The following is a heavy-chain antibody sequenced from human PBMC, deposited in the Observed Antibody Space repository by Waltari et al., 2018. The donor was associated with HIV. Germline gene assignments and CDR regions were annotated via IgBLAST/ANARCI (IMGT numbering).Heavy chain of an antibody. V-gene: IGHV3-7*01. CDR3: ARENWSFDI. Sequence: EVQLVESGGGLVQPGGSLRLSCAASGFTFSTYWMSWVRQAPGKWLEWVANIKQDGSEKYYVDSVTGRFTISRDNAKNSLYLQMNSLRAEDTAMYYCARENWSFDIWGQGTMVTVSS. J-gene: IGHJ3*02. CDR1: GFTFSTYW. CDR2: IKQDGSEK.